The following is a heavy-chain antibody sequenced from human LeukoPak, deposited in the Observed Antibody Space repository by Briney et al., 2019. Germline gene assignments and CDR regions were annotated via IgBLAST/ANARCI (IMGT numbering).Heavy chain of an antibody. D-gene: IGHD5-24*01. V-gene: IGHV7-4-1*02. CDR3: ARRRRDGYNFPDK. J-gene: IGHJ1*01. CDR2: INTNTGNP. CDR1: NYIFTGFY. Sequence: ASVKVSCKASNYIFTGFYMHWVRQAPGQGLEWMGWINTNTGNPTYAQGFTGRFVFSLDTSVSTAYLQISSLKPEDTAVYYCARRRRDGYNFPDKWGQGTLVTVSS.